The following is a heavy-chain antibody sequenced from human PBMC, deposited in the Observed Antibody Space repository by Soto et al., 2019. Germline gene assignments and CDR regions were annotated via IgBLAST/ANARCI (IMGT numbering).Heavy chain of an antibody. J-gene: IGHJ5*02. Sequence: ASVKVSCKASGYTFTSYDINWVRQATGQGLEWMGWMNPNSGNTGYAQKLQGRVTMTRNTSISTAYMELSSLRSEDTAVYYCARAPYCSGGSCYSDSLDWFDPWGQGTLVTVSS. CDR1: GYTFTSYD. CDR2: MNPNSGNT. CDR3: ARAPYCSGGSCYSDSLDWFDP. D-gene: IGHD2-15*01. V-gene: IGHV1-8*01.